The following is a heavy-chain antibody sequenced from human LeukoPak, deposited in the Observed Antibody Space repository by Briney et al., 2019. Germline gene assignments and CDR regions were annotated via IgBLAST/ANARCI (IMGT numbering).Heavy chain of an antibody. J-gene: IGHJ4*02. CDR2: INHSGST. V-gene: IGHV4-34*01. CDR1: GGSFGGYY. D-gene: IGHD4-17*01. CDR3: ASNGYGLDY. Sequence: SETLSLTCAVYGGSFGGYYWSWIRQPPGKGLEWIGEINHSGSTNYNPSLKSRVTISVDTSKNQFSLKLSSVTAADTAVYYCASNGYGLDYWGQGTLVTVSS.